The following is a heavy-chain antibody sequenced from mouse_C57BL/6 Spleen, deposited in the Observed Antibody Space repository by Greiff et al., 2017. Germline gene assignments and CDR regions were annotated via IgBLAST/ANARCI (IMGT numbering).Heavy chain of an antibody. D-gene: IGHD3-3*01. Sequence: EVMLVESGGGLVKPGGSLKLSCAASGFTFSDYGMHWVRQAPEKGLEWVAYISSGSSTIDYADTVKGRFTISRDNAKNTLFLQMTSLRSEDTAMYYCARGGGVGAWFAYWGQGTLVTVSA. V-gene: IGHV5-17*01. CDR2: ISSGSSTI. J-gene: IGHJ3*01. CDR3: ARGGGVGAWFAY. CDR1: GFTFSDYG.